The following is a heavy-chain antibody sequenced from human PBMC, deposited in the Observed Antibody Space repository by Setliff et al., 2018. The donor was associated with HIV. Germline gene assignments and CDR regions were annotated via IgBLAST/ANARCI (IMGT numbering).Heavy chain of an antibody. CDR1: GGSISGFY. D-gene: IGHD3-3*01. V-gene: IGHV4-4*07. Sequence: PSETLSLTCTVSGGSISGFYWSGIRQSAGKGLEWIGRIHTSGDSDFNPSLKSRVTMSVDTSKNQISLKVNSVTAADTALYFCAREHLYYNFWSGSHGSPDFNYWGQGTLVTVSS. CDR2: IHTSGDS. J-gene: IGHJ4*02. CDR3: AREHLYYNFWSGSHGSPDFNY.